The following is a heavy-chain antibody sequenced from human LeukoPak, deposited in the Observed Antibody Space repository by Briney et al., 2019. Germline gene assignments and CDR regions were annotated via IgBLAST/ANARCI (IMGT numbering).Heavy chain of an antibody. J-gene: IGHJ4*02. D-gene: IGHD3-9*01. CDR3: AKWGDYDILTGYYVSDF. CDR1: GFIFKNYA. Sequence: GASLRLSFAASGFIFKNYAMSWVRQAPGKGLEWVSAITGSGDTTYYSDSGEGRFTISRDNSKNTLYVEMNTLRAEDTAVYYCAKWGDYDILTGYYVSDFWGQGTLVSVFS. V-gene: IGHV3-23*01. CDR2: ITGSGDTT.